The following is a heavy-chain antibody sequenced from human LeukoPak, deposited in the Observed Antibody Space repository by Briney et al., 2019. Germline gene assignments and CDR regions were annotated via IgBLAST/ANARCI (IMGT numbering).Heavy chain of an antibody. D-gene: IGHD3-22*01. CDR1: GFTFSSYA. Sequence: GGSLRLSCAASGFTFSSYAMGWVRQAPGKGLEWVSAISGSGGSTYYADSVKGRFTISRDNPKNTLYLQMNSLRAEDTAVYYCAKELAITMIVESWGQGTMVTVSS. CDR3: AKELAITMIVES. V-gene: IGHV3-23*01. CDR2: ISGSGGST. J-gene: IGHJ3*01.